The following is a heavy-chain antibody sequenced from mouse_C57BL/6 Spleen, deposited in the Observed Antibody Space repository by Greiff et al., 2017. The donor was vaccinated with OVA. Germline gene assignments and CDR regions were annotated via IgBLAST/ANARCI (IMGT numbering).Heavy chain of an antibody. V-gene: IGHV1-52*01. CDR2: IDPSDSET. J-gene: IGHJ4*01. D-gene: IGHD2-4*01. CDR3: ARGITRAMDY. Sequence: QVQLQQPGAELVRPGSSVKLSCKASGYTFTSYWMHWVKQRPIQGLEWIGNIDPSDSETHYNQKFKDKATLTVDNSSSTAYMQLRSLTSEDSAVYYCARGITRAMDYWGQGTSVTVSS. CDR1: GYTFTSYW.